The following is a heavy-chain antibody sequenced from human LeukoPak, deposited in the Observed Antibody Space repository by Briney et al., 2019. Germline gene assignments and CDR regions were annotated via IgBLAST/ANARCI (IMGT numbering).Heavy chain of an antibody. V-gene: IGHV1-18*01. CDR3: ARDRGLWSEPNPAYCFDY. CDR2: ISAYNGNT. CDR1: GYTFTTYG. D-gene: IGHD5-18*01. J-gene: IGHJ4*02. Sequence: ASVKVSCKASGYTFTTYGISWVRQAPGQGLEWMGWISAYNGNTNYAQKLQGRVTMTTDTSTSTAYMELRSLRSDDTAVYYCARDRGLWSEPNPAYCFDYWGQGTLVTVSS.